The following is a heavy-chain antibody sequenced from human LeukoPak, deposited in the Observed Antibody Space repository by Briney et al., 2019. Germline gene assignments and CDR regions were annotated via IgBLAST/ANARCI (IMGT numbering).Heavy chain of an antibody. V-gene: IGHV1-69*05. D-gene: IGHD6-19*01. CDR2: IIPIFGTA. CDR3: ARRVRSVAGKEDWFDP. CDR1: GGTFSSYA. J-gene: IGHJ5*02. Sequence: GSSVKVSCKASGGTFSSYAISWVRQAPGRGLAWMGGIIPIFGTANYAQKFQGRVTITTDESTSTAYMELSSLRSEDTAVYYCARRVRSVAGKEDWFDPWGQGTLVTVSS.